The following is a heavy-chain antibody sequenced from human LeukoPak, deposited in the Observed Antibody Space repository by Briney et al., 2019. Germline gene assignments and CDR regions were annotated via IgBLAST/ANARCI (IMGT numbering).Heavy chain of an antibody. J-gene: IGHJ4*02. Sequence: GSLRLSCAASGFTFSNYAINWVRQAPGKGLEGVAVISYDGSDKYYADSVKGGFTISRDNSNNTLSLQMNSLRTEDTAVYYCAREGSPVGVTLPRRNFDYWGQGTLVTVSS. D-gene: IGHD1-26*01. V-gene: IGHV3-30-3*01. CDR3: AREGSPVGVTLPRRNFDY. CDR1: GFTFSNYA. CDR2: ISYDGSDK.